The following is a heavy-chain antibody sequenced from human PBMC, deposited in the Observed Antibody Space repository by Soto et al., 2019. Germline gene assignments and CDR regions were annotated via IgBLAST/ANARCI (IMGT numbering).Heavy chain of an antibody. V-gene: IGHV4-59*01. CDR3: ARSALRFLEWSQPYYYYGMDV. Sequence: SEILSLTCTVSGGSISSYYWSWIRQPPGKGLEWIGYIYYSGSTNYNPSLKSRVTISVDTSKNQFSLKLSSVTAADTAVYYCARSALRFLEWSQPYYYYGMDVWGQGTTVNVSS. CDR2: IYYSGST. CDR1: GGSISSYY. D-gene: IGHD3-3*01. J-gene: IGHJ6*02.